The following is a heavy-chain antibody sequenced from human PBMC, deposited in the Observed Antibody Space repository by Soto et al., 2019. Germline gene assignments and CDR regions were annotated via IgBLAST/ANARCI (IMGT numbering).Heavy chain of an antibody. J-gene: IGHJ4*02. V-gene: IGHV3-72*01. CDR1: GFTFSDYY. Sequence: EVQLVESGGGLVQPGGSLRLSCAASGFTFSDYYMDWVRQAPGKGLEWVDRSKNKADSYTTEYAASVKGRFSISRDASKNSLYLQMNSLKTEDTAVYYCTVWGMGNDFADAWGQGILVTVSS. D-gene: IGHD2-8*02. CDR3: TVWGMGNDFADA. CDR2: SKNKADSYTT.